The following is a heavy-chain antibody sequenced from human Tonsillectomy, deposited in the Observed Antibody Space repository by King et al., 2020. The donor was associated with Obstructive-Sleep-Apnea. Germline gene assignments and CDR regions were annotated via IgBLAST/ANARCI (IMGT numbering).Heavy chain of an antibody. CDR1: GFSLSTSGMC. D-gene: IGHD2-21*02. Sequence: VTLKESGPALVKPTQTLTLTCTFSGFSLSTSGMCVSWIRQPPGKALEWLARIDWDDDKYYSTSLKTRLTISKDTSKNQVVLTMTNMDPVDTATYYCARMEVVETAEYYFDYWGQGPLVTVSS. CDR2: IDWDDDK. J-gene: IGHJ4*02. V-gene: IGHV2-70*11. CDR3: ARMEVVETAEYYFDY.